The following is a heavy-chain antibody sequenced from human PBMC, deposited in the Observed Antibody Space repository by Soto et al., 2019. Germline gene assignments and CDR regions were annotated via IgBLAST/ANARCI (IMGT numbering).Heavy chain of an antibody. J-gene: IGHJ4*02. Sequence: GGSLRLSCAASGFTFSSYTMNWVRQAPGKGLEWVSSISSSGNYIYYADSVKGRLTISRDNAKNSLYLQMNSLRAEDTAVYYCARVAPGLIDYWGQGTLVTVSS. V-gene: IGHV3-21*01. CDR3: ARVAPGLIDY. CDR2: ISSSGNYI. CDR1: GFTFSSYT. D-gene: IGHD3-16*01.